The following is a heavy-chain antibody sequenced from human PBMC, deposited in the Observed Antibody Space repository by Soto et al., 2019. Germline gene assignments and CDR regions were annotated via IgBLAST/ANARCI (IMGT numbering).Heavy chain of an antibody. CDR1: GFTFSDYY. D-gene: IGHD4-4*01. Sequence: QVQLVESGGGLVKPGGSLRLSCAASGFTFSDYYMSWIRQAPWKGLECVSYISSSGSTIYYADSVKGRFASSRDTAKTSLYLQMNSLRAEDTAVYYCASPYRPSGMDVWGQGTTVTVSS. J-gene: IGHJ6*02. CDR3: ASPYRPSGMDV. V-gene: IGHV3-11*01. CDR2: ISSSGSTI.